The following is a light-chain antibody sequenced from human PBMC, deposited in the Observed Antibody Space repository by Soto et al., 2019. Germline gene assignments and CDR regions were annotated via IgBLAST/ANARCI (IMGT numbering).Light chain of an antibody. J-gene: IGKJ1*01. CDR3: QQYDSSPRT. CDR2: GAS. CDR1: QTFTSGF. V-gene: IGKV3-20*01. Sequence: EIVLTQSPGTLSLSPGERATLSCRASQTFTSGFLAWYQQKPGQAPRLLIYGASSRATGIPDRFSGSGSVTDFTLTISRLEPEDFAVYYCQQYDSSPRTFGQGTKVEIK.